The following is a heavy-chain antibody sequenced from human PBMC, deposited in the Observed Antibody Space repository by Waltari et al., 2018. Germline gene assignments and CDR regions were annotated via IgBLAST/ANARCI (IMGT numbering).Heavy chain of an antibody. D-gene: IGHD2-15*01. CDR1: GFTFSTYW. J-gene: IGHJ4*02. V-gene: IGHV3-74*01. Sequence: EVQLVESGGGLVQPGGSLRLSYAASGFTFSTYWIHWVRQDPGKGLVWVSRINADGRSTGYADSVKGRFTISRDNAKNTVYLQMNSLRADDSAVYYCATWKFCTGGSCYGWGYWGQGTLVTVSS. CDR2: INADGRST. CDR3: ATWKFCTGGSCYGWGY.